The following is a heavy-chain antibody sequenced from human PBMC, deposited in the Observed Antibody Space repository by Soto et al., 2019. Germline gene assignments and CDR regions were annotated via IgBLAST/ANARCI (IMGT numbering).Heavy chain of an antibody. Sequence: EVQLVESGGGLVQPGGSLRLSCAASGFTFSSYWMSWVRQAPGKGLEWVGNIKQDGSEKYYMDAMKGRFTISRDNAKNSLLLQMNSLRVEDKALYYCPRVCGSPTSYWHFELWGRGTLVTVSS. CDR3: PRVCGSPTSYWHFEL. CDR2: IKQDGSEK. D-gene: IGHD6-25*01. CDR1: GFTFSSYW. J-gene: IGHJ2*01. V-gene: IGHV3-7*01.